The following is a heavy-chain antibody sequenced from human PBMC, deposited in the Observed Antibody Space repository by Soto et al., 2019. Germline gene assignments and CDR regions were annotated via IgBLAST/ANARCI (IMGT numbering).Heavy chain of an antibody. J-gene: IGHJ6*02. Sequence: SETLSLTCAVSGGTISSSNWWSWVRQPPGKGLKWIGEIYHSGSTNYNPSLKSRVTISVDKSKNQFSLKLSSVTAADTAVYYCARGLWFGELLSPSYYYYGMDVWGQGTTVTVSS. CDR3: ARGLWFGELLSPSYYYYGMDV. CDR1: GGTISSSNW. V-gene: IGHV4-4*02. CDR2: IYHSGST. D-gene: IGHD3-10*01.